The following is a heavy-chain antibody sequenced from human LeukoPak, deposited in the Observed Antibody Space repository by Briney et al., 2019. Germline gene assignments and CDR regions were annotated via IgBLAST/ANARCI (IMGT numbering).Heavy chain of an antibody. CDR1: GYTFTNYG. V-gene: IGHV1-18*01. CDR2: ISVYNGNT. CDR3: AREGVALYWYFDL. D-gene: IGHD2-15*01. J-gene: IGHJ2*01. Sequence: ASVKVSCKASGYTFTNYGISWVRQAPGQGLEWMGWISVYNGNTNYAQKFQGRVTMTTDTSTTTSYMELRSLRSDDTAVYYCAREGVALYWYFDLWGRGTLVTVSS.